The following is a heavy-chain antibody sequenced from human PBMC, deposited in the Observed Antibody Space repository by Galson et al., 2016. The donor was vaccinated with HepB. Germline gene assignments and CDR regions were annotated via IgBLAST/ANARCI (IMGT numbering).Heavy chain of an antibody. CDR2: IVVGSGNT. Sequence: SVKVSCKAPGFTSSSTVMHWVRQARGQSLEWVGWIVVGSGNTNYAPKFQERVSITRDMSTTTAYMELSSLRSEDTAVYYCAMELFTGHAYFDYWGQGTLVTVSS. CDR1: GFTSSSTV. V-gene: IGHV1-58*02. D-gene: IGHD3-9*01. CDR3: AMELFTGHAYFDY. J-gene: IGHJ4*02.